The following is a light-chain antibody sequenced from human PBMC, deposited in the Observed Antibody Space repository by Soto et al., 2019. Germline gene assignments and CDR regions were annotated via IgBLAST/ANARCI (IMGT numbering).Light chain of an antibody. CDR1: QSVRNN. CDR3: QHYNEWPPWT. J-gene: IGKJ1*01. Sequence: DIVMTQPPATLSVSPGERATLSCRASQSVRNNLAWYQQKPGQAPRLLIFGASTRATGTPARFSGSGSGTEFTLTISSLQSEDFAVYYCQHYNEWPPWTFGQGTKVDIK. CDR2: GAS. V-gene: IGKV3-15*01.